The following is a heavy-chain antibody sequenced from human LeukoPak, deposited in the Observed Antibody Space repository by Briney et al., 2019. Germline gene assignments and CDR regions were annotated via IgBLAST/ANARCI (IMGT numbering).Heavy chain of an antibody. J-gene: IGHJ1*01. Sequence: PGGSLRLSCAASGFTFSSYWMSWVRQAPGKGLEWVANIKQDGSEKYYVDSVKGRFTISRDNAKNPLYLQMNSLRAEDTAVYYCARVGIDDYGDYDEHWGQGTLVTVSS. CDR3: ARVGIDDYGDYDEH. CDR2: IKQDGSEK. V-gene: IGHV3-7*03. CDR1: GFTFSSYW. D-gene: IGHD4-17*01.